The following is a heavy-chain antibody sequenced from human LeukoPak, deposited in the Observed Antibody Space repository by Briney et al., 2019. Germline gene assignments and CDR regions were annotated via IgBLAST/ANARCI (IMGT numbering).Heavy chain of an antibody. CDR3: ARVRVGATNAIFDY. V-gene: IGHV3-11*01. CDR2: ISSSGSTI. J-gene: IGHJ4*02. CDR1: GFAFSDYY. Sequence: GGSLRLSCAASGFAFSDYYMSWIRQAPGKGLEWVSYISSSGSTIYYADSVKGRFTISRDNAKNSLYLQMNSLRAEDTALYYCARVRVGATNAIFDYWGQGTLVTASS. D-gene: IGHD1-26*01.